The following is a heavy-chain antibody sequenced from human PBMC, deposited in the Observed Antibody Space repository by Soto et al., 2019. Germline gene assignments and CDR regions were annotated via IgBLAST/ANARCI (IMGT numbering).Heavy chain of an antibody. J-gene: IGHJ5*02. V-gene: IGHV3-23*01. CDR1: GFTFSSYA. Sequence: GGSLRLSCAASGFTFSSYAMSWVRQAPGKGLEWVSAISGSGGSTYYADSVKGRFTISRDNSKNTLYLQMNSLRAEDTAVYYCAKDRHSSSWPNWFDPWGQGTLVTVSS. CDR3: AKDRHSSSWPNWFDP. D-gene: IGHD6-13*01. CDR2: ISGSGGST.